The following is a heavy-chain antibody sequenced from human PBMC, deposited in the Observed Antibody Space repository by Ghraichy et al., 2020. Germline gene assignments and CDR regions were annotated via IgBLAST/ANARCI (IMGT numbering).Heavy chain of an antibody. CDR3: ANQGRGYNYYYYGMDV. CDR1: GFTFSSYA. Sequence: LSLTCAASGFTFSSYAMSWVRQAPGKGLEWVSAISGSGGSTYYADSVKGRFTISRDNSKNTLYLQMNSLRAEDTAVYYCANQGRGYNYYYYGMDVWGQGTTVTVSS. D-gene: IGHD5-12*01. V-gene: IGHV3-23*01. CDR2: ISGSGGST. J-gene: IGHJ6*02.